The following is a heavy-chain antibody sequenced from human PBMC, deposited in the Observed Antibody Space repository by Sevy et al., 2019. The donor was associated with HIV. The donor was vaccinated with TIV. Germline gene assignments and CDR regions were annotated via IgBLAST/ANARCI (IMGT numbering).Heavy chain of an antibody. CDR3: ARESDEFNGYYYFYY. V-gene: IGHV4-59*13. J-gene: IGHJ4*02. CDR2: ISYGGRT. Sequence: SETLSLSCTVSHGSINNYFWSWIRQPPGKGLEWIGFISYGGRTKYNPSLQSRVTMSVDTSKNHFSLRLSSVTAADTAVYYCARESDEFNGYYYFYYWGLGTLVTVSS. CDR1: HGSINNYF. D-gene: IGHD2-21*01.